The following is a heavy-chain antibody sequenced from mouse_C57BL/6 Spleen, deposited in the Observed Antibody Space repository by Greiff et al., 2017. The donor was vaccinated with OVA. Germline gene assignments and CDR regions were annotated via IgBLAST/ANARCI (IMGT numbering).Heavy chain of an antibody. CDR3: ARDYYGRISYYFDY. J-gene: IGHJ2*01. CDR1: GFAFSSSW. D-gene: IGHD1-1*01. CDR2: IYPGDGDT. Sequence: VKLQESGPELVKPGASVKISCTASGFAFSSSWMNWVQQRPGKGLEWIGRIYPGDGDTNYNGKLKGQATLTADKSTSTPYRQISSLTSEDTAVYFCARDYYGRISYYFDYWGQGTTLTVSS. V-gene: IGHV1-82*01.